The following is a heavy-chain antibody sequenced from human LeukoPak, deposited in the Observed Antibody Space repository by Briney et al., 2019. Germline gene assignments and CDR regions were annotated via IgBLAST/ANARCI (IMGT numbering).Heavy chain of an antibody. CDR2: IDTAGDR. Sequence: GGSLRLSCATSGFTFRNYDIHWVRQASGKGLEWVSAIDTAGDRSYPVSVKGRFTISRENAKSSLYLQMNNLRAGDTAVYYCARGGSLYDASYYYYLDVWGKGTRVTVSS. CDR1: GFTFRNYD. CDR3: ARGGSLYDASYYYYLDV. J-gene: IGHJ6*03. D-gene: IGHD2/OR15-2a*01. V-gene: IGHV3-13*01.